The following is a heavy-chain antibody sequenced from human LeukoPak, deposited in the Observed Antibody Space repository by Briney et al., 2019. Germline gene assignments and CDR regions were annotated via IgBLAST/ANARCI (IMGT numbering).Heavy chain of an antibody. Sequence: KPSETLSLTCTVSGGSISSSSYDWGWIRQPPGKGLEWIGSIYYTGSTYYNPSLKSRVTISVDTSKNQFSLKLSSVTAADTAVYYCRSTDTAMGPFDYWGQGTLVTVSS. V-gene: IGHV4-39*01. J-gene: IGHJ4*02. CDR1: GGSISSSSYD. CDR3: RSTDTAMGPFDY. D-gene: IGHD5-18*01. CDR2: IYYTGST.